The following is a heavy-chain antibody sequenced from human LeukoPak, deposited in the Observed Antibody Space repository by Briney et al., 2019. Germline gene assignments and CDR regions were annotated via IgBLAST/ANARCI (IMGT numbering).Heavy chain of an antibody. CDR2: INHSGST. V-gene: IGHV4-34*01. Sequence: SETLSLTCAVYGGSFSGYYWSWIRQPPGKGLEWIGEINHSGSTNYNPSLKSRVTISVDTSKNQFSLKLSSVTAADTAVYYCASRSVAGTPLRGYYYYMDVWGKGTTVTISS. D-gene: IGHD6-19*01. CDR3: ASRSVAGTPLRGYYYYMDV. CDR1: GGSFSGYY. J-gene: IGHJ6*03.